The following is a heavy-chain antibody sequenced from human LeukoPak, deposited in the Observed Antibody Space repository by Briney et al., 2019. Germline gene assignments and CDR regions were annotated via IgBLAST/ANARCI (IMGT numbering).Heavy chain of an antibody. CDR1: GFTFSTYS. Sequence: GGSLRLSCEASGFTFSTYSMNWVRQAPGKGLEWVSYITNSANSITYADSVKGRFTISRDNAKNSLFLQMSSLKDEDTAVYYWARDLHFVFDIGGKGTMVTVSS. J-gene: IGHJ3*02. CDR2: ITNSANSI. D-gene: IGHD3-3*02. V-gene: IGHV3-48*02. CDR3: ARDLHFVFDI.